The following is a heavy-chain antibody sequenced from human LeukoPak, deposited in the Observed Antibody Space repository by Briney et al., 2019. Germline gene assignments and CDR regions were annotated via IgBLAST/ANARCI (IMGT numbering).Heavy chain of an antibody. CDR3: ASSPRLVKGAFDI. Sequence: GGSLRLSCAASGFTFSSYWMHWVRQAPGKGLVWVSRINTDGSSTSYADSVKGRFTISRDNAKNTLYLQMNSLRAEDTAVYYCASSPRLVKGAFDIWGQGTMVTVSS. CDR1: GFTFSSYW. D-gene: IGHD3-9*01. CDR2: INTDGSST. J-gene: IGHJ3*02. V-gene: IGHV3-74*01.